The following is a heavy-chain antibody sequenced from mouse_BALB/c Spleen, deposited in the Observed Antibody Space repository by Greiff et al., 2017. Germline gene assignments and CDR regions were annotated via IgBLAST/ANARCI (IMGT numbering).Heavy chain of an antibody. J-gene: IGHJ4*01. CDR3: ARSPEAMDY. V-gene: IGHV5-17*02. Sequence: EVMLVESGGGLVQPGGSLKLSCAASGFTFSSYTMSWVRQTPEKRLEWVAYISSGSSTIYYADTVKGRFTISRDNPKNTLFLQMTSLRSEDTAMYYCARSPEAMDYWGQGTSVTVSS. CDR1: GFTFSSYT. CDR2: ISSGSSTI.